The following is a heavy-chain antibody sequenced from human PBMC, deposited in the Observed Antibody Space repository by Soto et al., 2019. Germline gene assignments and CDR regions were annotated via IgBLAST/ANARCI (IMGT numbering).Heavy chain of an antibody. CDR3: ARSYGDDYYFGLDV. CDR2: IRNKANNYAA. D-gene: IGHD4-17*01. CDR1: GFTFSGCV. V-gene: IGHV3-73*02. Sequence: EVQLVESGGGLVQPGESLKLSCATPGFTFSGCVMHWVRQASGKGLEWVGHIRNKANNYAAAYAGSLKGRFTISRDDSKNTAYLQMDTLKTEDTAVYYCARSYGDDYYFGLDVWGQGTTVTVSS. J-gene: IGHJ6*02.